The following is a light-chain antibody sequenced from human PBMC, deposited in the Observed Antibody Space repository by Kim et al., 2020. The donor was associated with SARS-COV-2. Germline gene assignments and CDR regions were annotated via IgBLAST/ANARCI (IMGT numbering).Light chain of an antibody. J-gene: IGKJ1*01. CDR1: KSISSSY. Sequence: RERTALSCRTTKSISSSYLAWYQQRPGQAPRLLIYGASTRATGIPDRFSGSGSGTDFTLTISRLEPEDFAVYYCQQYYNSLQTFGQGTKVEIK. CDR2: GAS. CDR3: QQYYNSLQT. V-gene: IGKV3-20*01.